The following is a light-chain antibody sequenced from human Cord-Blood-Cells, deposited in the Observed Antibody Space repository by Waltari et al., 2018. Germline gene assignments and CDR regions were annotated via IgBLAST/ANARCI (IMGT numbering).Light chain of an antibody. J-gene: IGLJ2*01. CDR1: SSNIGSNY. CDR3: AAWDDSLSGVV. Sequence: QSVLTQPPSASGPPAQRVTISCSRSSSNIGSNYVYWYQQLPGTAPKLLIYRNNQRPSGVPDRFSGSKSGTSASLAISGLRSEDEADYYCAAWDDSLSGVVFGGGTKLTVL. CDR2: RNN. V-gene: IGLV1-47*01.